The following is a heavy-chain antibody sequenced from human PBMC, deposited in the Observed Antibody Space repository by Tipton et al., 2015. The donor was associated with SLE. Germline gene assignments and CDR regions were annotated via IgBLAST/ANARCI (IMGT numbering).Heavy chain of an antibody. V-gene: IGHV3-74*01. Sequence: LSLTCTVSGGSITTNYWSWVRQAPGKGLVWVSRINSDGSTTGYADSVKGRFTFSRDNAKNTLYLQMNSLRAEDTAVYYCAKDSLTGTVDYWGQGTLVTVSS. CDR1: GGSITTNY. J-gene: IGHJ4*02. CDR2: INSDGSTT. CDR3: AKDSLTGTVDY. D-gene: IGHD1-7*01.